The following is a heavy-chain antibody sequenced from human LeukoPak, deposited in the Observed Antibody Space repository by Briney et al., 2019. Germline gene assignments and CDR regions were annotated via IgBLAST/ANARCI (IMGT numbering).Heavy chain of an antibody. V-gene: IGHV1-46*01. J-gene: IGHJ3*02. Sequence: ASVKVSCKASGYTFTSYYMHWVRQAPGQGPEWMGIINPSGGSTSYAQKFQGRVTMTRDMSTSTVYMELSSLRSEDTAVYYCAREARGYEAFDIWGQGTMVTISS. CDR2: INPSGGST. CDR1: GYTFTSYY. D-gene: IGHD1-1*01. CDR3: AREARGYEAFDI.